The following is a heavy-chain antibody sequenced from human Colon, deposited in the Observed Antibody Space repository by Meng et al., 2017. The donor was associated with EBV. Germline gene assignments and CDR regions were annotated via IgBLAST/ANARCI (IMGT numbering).Heavy chain of an antibody. J-gene: IGHJ2*01. CDR2: IYYSGST. V-gene: IGHV4-30-4*01. CDR1: GCSISSGDYY. CDR3: ARVGWRQWSFDL. D-gene: IGHD5-18*01. Sequence: QVQLQESGPGLVKPSQTLSLTCTVAGCSISSGDYYLSWSRQPPGKGLELIGHIYYSGSTSYNPSLKSRVTIPVDTSNNQFSLKLSSVTAADTAVYYCARVGWRQWSFDLWGRGTLVTVSS.